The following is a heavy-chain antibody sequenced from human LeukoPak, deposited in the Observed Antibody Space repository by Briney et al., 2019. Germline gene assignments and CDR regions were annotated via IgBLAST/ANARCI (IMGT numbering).Heavy chain of an antibody. CDR1: GFTFSRHA. J-gene: IGHJ4*02. V-gene: IGHV3-23*01. CDR2: ISGSGDIA. Sequence: GGSLRLSFAASGFTFSRHAMSWVRQAPGKGLKWVSSISGSGDIAYYADSVKGRFILSRDNSKNTLSLQMNSLRAEDTAVYYCAKDLSTARRPTFFDYWGQGTLVTVSS. D-gene: IGHD4-17*01. CDR3: AKDLSTARRPTFFDY.